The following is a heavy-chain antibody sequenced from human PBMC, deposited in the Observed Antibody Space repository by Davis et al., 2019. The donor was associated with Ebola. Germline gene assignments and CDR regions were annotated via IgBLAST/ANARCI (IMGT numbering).Heavy chain of an antibody. CDR3: ARGQWLAARNRSPFDY. Sequence: PSDTLSLTFAVYGGSFSGYYWSWIREPPGKGLEWIGEINHSVSTNYNPSLKSRVTISVDTSKNQFSLKLSSVTAADTAVYYCARGQWLAARNRSPFDYWGQGTLVTVSS. CDR1: GGSFSGYY. J-gene: IGHJ4*02. D-gene: IGHD6-6*01. CDR2: INHSVST. V-gene: IGHV4-34*01.